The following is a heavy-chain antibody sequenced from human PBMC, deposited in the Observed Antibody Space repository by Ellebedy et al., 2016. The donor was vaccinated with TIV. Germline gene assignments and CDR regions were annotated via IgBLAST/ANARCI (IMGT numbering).Heavy chain of an antibody. CDR1: GFTFNDYG. D-gene: IGHD2-8*01. CDR2: ISSSGDV. CDR3: VRCGYCANNPVGSYFDS. Sequence: GESLKISXAASGFTFNDYGMKWVRQAPGKGLEWISYISSSGDVHYTDSMKGRFTISRDDAKNSLYLQMNSLRVEDTAVYYCVRCGYCANNPVGSYFDSWGQGTLVTVSS. V-gene: IGHV3-69-1*01. J-gene: IGHJ5*01.